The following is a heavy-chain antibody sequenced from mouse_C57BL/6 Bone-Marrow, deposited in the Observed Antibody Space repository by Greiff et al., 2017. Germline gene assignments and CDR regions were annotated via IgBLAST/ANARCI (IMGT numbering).Heavy chain of an antibody. CDR3: ARSVFYYGSSYVGYYFDY. CDR1: GYTFTGYW. D-gene: IGHD1-1*01. J-gene: IGHJ2*01. CDR2: ILPGSGST. Sequence: QVQLKQSGAELMKPGASVKLSCKATGYTFTGYWIEWVKQRPGHGLEWIGEILPGSGSTNYNEKFKGKATFTADTSSNTAYMQLSSLTTEDSAIYYCARSVFYYGSSYVGYYFDYWGQGTTLTVSA. V-gene: IGHV1-9*01.